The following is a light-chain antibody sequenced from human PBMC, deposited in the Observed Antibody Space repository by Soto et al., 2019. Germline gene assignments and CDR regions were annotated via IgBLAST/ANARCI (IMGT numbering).Light chain of an antibody. CDR2: DAF. CDR3: QQCDKWPIT. J-gene: IGKJ5*01. V-gene: IGKV3-11*01. CDR1: QSVSTY. Sequence: EIVLTQSPATLSLSPGERATLSCRASQSVSTYLAWYQQKPGQAPRLLIYDAFNRATGVPARFRGSGSGTDFTLTISGLEPEDFSVYYCQQCDKWPITFGQGTRLESK.